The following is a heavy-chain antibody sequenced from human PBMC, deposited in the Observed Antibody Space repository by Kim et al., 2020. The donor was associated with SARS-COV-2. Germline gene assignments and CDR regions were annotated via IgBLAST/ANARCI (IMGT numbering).Heavy chain of an antibody. CDR2: ITGDGSTI. J-gene: IGHJ4*02. V-gene: IGHV3-43*02. CDR3: AKGDIIVVVSDPYIDH. Sequence: GGSLRLSCAASGFKFEDFVMHWVRQVPGKGLEWVSLITGDGSTIYYADSVEGRFTISRDNSKSSLFLQINSLRPEDTALYYCAKGDIIVVVSDPYIDHWGQGTVVSVPS. CDR1: GFKFEDFV. D-gene: IGHD2-15*01.